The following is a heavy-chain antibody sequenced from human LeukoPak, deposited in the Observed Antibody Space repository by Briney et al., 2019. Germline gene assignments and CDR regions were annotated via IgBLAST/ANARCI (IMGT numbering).Heavy chain of an antibody. CDR1: GFAFGDYA. D-gene: IGHD2-15*01. J-gene: IGHJ4*02. CDR3: VRVVGAAYFDY. V-gene: IGHV3-49*04. Sequence: GGSLRLSCTASGFAFGDYAMSWVRQAPGKGLEWVSFIRSKAYGGTTEYAASVKGRFTISRDDSNSIAYLQMNSLKTEDTAVYYCVRVVGAAYFDYWGQGNLVIVSS. CDR2: IRSKAYGGTT.